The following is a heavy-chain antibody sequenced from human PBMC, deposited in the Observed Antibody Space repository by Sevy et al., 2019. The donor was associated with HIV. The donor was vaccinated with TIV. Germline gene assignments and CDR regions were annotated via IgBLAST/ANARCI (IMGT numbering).Heavy chain of an antibody. D-gene: IGHD2-2*01. CDR1: GGSVSSGSYY. V-gene: IGHV4-61*01. CDR3: ARDIVVVPAATWYGMDV. J-gene: IGHJ6*02. CDR2: IYYSGST. Sequence: SETLSLTCTVSGGSVSSGSYYWSWIRQPPGKGLEWIGYIYYSGSTNYNPSLKCRVTISVDTSKNQFSLKLSSVTAADTAVYYCARDIVVVPAATWYGMDVWGQGTTVTVSS.